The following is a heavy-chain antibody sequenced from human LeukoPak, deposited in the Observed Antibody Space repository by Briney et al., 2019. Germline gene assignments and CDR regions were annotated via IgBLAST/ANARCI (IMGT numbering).Heavy chain of an antibody. CDR2: INPNSGGT. D-gene: IGHD5-12*01. CDR1: GYTFTGYY. Sequence: ASVKVSCKASGYTFTGYYMHWVRQVPGQGLEWMGWINPNSGGTNYAQKFQGRVTMTRDTSISTAYMELSRLRSDDTAVYYCARGTGGVATINVIDYWGQGTLVTVSS. V-gene: IGHV1-2*02. J-gene: IGHJ4*02. CDR3: ARGTGGVATINVIDY.